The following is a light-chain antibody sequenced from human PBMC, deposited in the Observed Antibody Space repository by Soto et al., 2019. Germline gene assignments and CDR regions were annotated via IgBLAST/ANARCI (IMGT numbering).Light chain of an antibody. CDR2: TDN. J-gene: IGLJ3*02. CDR1: NSNIGRHT. Sequence: QSVLTQPPSASGTPGQRVTISCSGSNSNIGRHTVNWYQQLPGTAPKLLIYTDNQRPSGVPDRFSDSKSGTSASLAISALQSEDEAEYYCAAWDDSLGAWVFGGGTKLTVL. CDR3: AAWDDSLGAWV. V-gene: IGLV1-44*01.